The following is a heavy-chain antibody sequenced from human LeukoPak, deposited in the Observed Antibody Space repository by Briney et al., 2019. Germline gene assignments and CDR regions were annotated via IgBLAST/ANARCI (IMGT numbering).Heavy chain of an antibody. CDR3: AKESITMIVVVIYYFDY. CDR2: ISGSGGST. CDR1: GLTFSSYA. J-gene: IGHJ4*02. D-gene: IGHD3-22*01. V-gene: IGHV3-23*01. Sequence: GGSLRLSCAASGLTFSSYAMSWVRQAPGKGLEWVSAISGSGGSTYYADSVKGRFTISRDNSKNTLYLQMNSLRAEDTAVYYCAKESITMIVVVIYYFDYWGQGTLVTVSS.